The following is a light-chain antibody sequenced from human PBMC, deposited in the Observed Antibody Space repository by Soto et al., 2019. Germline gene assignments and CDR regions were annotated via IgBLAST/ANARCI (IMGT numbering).Light chain of an antibody. Sequence: IQMTQSPSSLSASVGDRVTITCRASQSISSYLNWYQQKPGKAPKLLIYAASSLQSGVPSRFIGGGSGTNFSLTISYLQSEDFATYYCQQYYSYPLTFAGGTKVDIK. CDR1: QSISSY. CDR3: QQYYSYPLT. V-gene: IGKV1-39*01. J-gene: IGKJ4*01. CDR2: AAS.